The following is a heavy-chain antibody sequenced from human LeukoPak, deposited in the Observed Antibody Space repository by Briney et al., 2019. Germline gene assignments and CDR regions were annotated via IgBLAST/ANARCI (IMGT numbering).Heavy chain of an antibody. J-gene: IGHJ4*02. V-gene: IGHV4-59*01. CDR1: GGSISSYY. CDR2: IYYSGST. D-gene: IGHD3-22*01. CDR3: ARGDDSGYYDYFDY. Sequence: SETLSLTCTVSGGSISSYYWSWIRQPPGKGLEWIGYIYYSGSTNYNPPLKSRVTISVDTSKNQFSLKLSSVTAADTAMYYCARGDDSGYYDYFDYWGQGALVTVSS.